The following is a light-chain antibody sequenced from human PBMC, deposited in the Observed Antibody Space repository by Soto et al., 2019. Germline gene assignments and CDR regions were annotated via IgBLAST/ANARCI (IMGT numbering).Light chain of an antibody. CDR2: AAS. CDR3: QQSYSPTRT. Sequence: DIQMTQSPSSLSASVGDRVTITCRASQSISSYLNWYQQKPGKAPKLLIYAASSLQSGVPSRFSGSGSGTDFTLTISSLQPEDFATYYCQQSYSPTRTFGQGTKV. V-gene: IGKV1-39*01. CDR1: QSISSY. J-gene: IGKJ1*01.